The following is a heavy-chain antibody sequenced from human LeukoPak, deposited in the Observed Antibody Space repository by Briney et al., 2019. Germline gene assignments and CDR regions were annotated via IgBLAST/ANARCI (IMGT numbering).Heavy chain of an antibody. V-gene: IGHV4-30-4*01. D-gene: IGHD6-19*01. Sequence: SETLSLTCTVSGGSISSGDYYWSWIRQPPGKGLEWIGYIYYSGSTYYNPSLKSRVTISVDTSKNQFSLELSSVTAADTAVYYCAREAYSSGWPYFDYWGQGTLVTVSS. J-gene: IGHJ4*02. CDR3: AREAYSSGWPYFDY. CDR2: IYYSGST. CDR1: GGSISSGDYY.